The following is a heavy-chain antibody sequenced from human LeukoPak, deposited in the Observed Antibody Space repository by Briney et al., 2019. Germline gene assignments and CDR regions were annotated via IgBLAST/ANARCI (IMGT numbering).Heavy chain of an antibody. V-gene: IGHV1-69*13. D-gene: IGHD3-22*01. CDR1: GGTFSSYA. CDR2: IIPIFGTA. Sequence: ASVKVSCKASGGTFSSYAISWVRQAPGQGLEWMGGIIPIFGTANYAQKFQGRVTITADESTSTAYMELSSLRYEDTAVYYCAREGSPIVVEGYMDVWGKGTTVTISS. CDR3: AREGSPIVVEGYMDV. J-gene: IGHJ6*03.